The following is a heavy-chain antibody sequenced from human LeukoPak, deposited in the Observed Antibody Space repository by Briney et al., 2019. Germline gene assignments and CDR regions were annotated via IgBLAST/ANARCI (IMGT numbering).Heavy chain of an antibody. CDR3: ARGLQGGLEF. CDR2: INPNNGGT. CDR1: GYTVSGHY. J-gene: IGHJ4*02. D-gene: IGHD4-11*01. Sequence: ASVKVSCKASGYTVSGHYLHWVRQAPGQGLEWMGRINPNNGGTNYAQKFQGRVTMTRDTSISTAYMELSRLRSDDTAVYYCARGLQGGLEFRGQGTLVTVSS. V-gene: IGHV1-2*02.